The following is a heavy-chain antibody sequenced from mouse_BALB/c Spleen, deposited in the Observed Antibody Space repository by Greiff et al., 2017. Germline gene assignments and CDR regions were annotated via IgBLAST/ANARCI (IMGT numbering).Heavy chain of an antibody. CDR1: GFSLTSYG. J-gene: IGHJ4*01. Sequence: VQLQQSGPGLVQPSQSLSITCTVSGFSLTSYGVHWVRQSPGKGLEWLGVIWSGGSTDYNAAFISRLSISKDNSTSQVFFKMNSMQANDTAIYYCAGLAYCGNYGAMDYWGQGTSVTVSS. D-gene: IGHD2-10*01. CDR2: IWSGGST. V-gene: IGHV2-2*02. CDR3: AGLAYCGNYGAMDY.